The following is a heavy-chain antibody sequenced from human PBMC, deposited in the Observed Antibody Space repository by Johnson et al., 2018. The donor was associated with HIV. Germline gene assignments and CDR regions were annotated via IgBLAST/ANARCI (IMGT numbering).Heavy chain of an antibody. CDR3: ARDKPTLHTAMTQVDAFDI. J-gene: IGHJ3*02. V-gene: IGHV3-30*03. CDR2: ISYDGRNK. D-gene: IGHD5-18*01. CDR1: GFIFSGFG. Sequence: QVQLVESGGGVVQPGRSLRLSCAASGFIFSGFGLHWVRQAPGKGLEWVASISYDGRNKYYADSVRGRITISRDNSKNTLYLQMNSLRAEDTAVYYCARDKPTLHTAMTQVDAFDIWGQGTMVTVSS.